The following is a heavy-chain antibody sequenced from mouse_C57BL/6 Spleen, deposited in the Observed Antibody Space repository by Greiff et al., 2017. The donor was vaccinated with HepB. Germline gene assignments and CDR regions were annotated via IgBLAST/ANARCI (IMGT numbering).Heavy chain of an antibody. D-gene: IGHD1-1*01. Sequence: QVQLKQSGPGLVQPSQSLSITCTVSGFSLTSYGVHWVRQSPGKGLEWLGVIWSGGSTDYNAAFISRLSISKDNSKSQVFFKMNSLQADDTAIYYCARIPITTVVARNYAMDYWGQGTSVTVSS. J-gene: IGHJ4*01. CDR1: GFSLTSYG. V-gene: IGHV2-2*01. CDR3: ARIPITTVVARNYAMDY. CDR2: IWSGGST.